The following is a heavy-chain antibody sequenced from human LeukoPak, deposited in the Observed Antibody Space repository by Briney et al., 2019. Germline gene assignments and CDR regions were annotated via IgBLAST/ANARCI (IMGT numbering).Heavy chain of an antibody. V-gene: IGHV4-4*02. D-gene: IGHD5-18*01. Sequence: PSGTLSLTCAVSGGSISSSNWWSWVRQPPGKGLEWIGEIYHSGSTNYNPSLKSRVTISVDTSKNQFSLKLSSVTAADTAVYYCARIGYSYGSSRDYWGQGTLVTVSS. J-gene: IGHJ4*02. CDR2: IYHSGST. CDR3: ARIGYSYGSSRDY. CDR1: GGSISSSNW.